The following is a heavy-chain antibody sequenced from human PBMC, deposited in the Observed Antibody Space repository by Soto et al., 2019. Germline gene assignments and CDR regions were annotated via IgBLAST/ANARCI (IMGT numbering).Heavy chain of an antibody. CDR1: GGSFSGYY. CDR2: INHSGST. Sequence: SETLSLTCAVYGGSFSGYYWSWIRQPPGKGLEWIGEINHSGSTNYNPSLKSRVTISVDTSKNQFSLKLSSVTAADTAVYYCARDDFWSGYYSRNWFDPWGQGTLVTVSS. J-gene: IGHJ5*02. V-gene: IGHV4-34*01. CDR3: ARDDFWSGYYSRNWFDP. D-gene: IGHD3-3*01.